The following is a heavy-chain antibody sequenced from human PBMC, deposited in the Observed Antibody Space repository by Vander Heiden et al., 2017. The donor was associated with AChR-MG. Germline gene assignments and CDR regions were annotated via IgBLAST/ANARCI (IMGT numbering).Heavy chain of an antibody. CDR1: GFPFSSYA. CDR2: ISYDGSNK. J-gene: IGHJ4*02. CDR3: ARVLLSTYYFDY. Sequence: QVQLVESGGGVVQPGRSLRLSCAASGFPFSSYAMHWVRQAPGKGLEWVAVISYDGSNKYYADSVKGRFTISRDNSKNTLYLQMNSLRAEDTAVYYCARVLLSTYYFDYWGQGTLVTVSS. V-gene: IGHV3-30-3*01.